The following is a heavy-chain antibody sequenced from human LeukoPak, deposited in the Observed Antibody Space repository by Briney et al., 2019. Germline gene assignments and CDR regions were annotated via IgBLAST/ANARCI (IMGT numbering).Heavy chain of an antibody. J-gene: IGHJ5*02. CDR2: IIPILGIA. CDR3: ARDPQKEQQLVQNWFDP. V-gene: IGHV1-69*04. D-gene: IGHD6-13*01. Sequence: ASVKVSCKASGGTFSSYAISWVRQAPGQGLEWMGRIIPILGIANYAQKFQGRVTITADKSTSTAYMELSSLRSEDTAVYYCARDPQKEQQLVQNWFDPWGQGTLVTVYS. CDR1: GGTFSSYA.